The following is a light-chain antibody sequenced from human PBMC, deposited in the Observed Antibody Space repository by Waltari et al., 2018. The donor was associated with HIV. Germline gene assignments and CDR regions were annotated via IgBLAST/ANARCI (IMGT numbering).Light chain of an antibody. CDR2: GAS. J-gene: IGKJ1*01. V-gene: IGKV3-20*01. CDR3: QQYGSSPTWT. CDR1: QSVSSSY. Sequence: EIVLTQSPGTLSLSPGERDTLSCSASQSVSSSYLAWYQQKPGQAPRLLIYGASSRATGIPDRFSGSWSGTDFTLTISRLEPEDFAVYYCQQYGSSPTWTFGQGTKVEIK.